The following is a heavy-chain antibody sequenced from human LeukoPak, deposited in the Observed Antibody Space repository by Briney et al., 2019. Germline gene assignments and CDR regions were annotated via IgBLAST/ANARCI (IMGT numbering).Heavy chain of an antibody. CDR1: GGSISSSSYY. D-gene: IGHD3-10*01. V-gene: IGHV4-39*07. J-gene: IGHJ4*02. Sequence: SETLSLTCTVSGGSISSSSYYWGWIRQPPGKGLEWIGSIYYSGSTYYNPSLKSRVTISVDTSKNQFSLKLSSVTAADTAVYYCARLRRLLWFGELSPFDYWGQGTLVTVSS. CDR3: ARLRRLLWFGELSPFDY. CDR2: IYYSGST.